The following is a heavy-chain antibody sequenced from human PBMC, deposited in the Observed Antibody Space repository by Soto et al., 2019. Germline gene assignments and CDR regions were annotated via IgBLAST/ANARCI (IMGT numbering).Heavy chain of an antibody. V-gene: IGHV1-3*01. Sequence: QVQLVQSGTEVKEPGASVKVSCKASGFTFTAYGIHWVRQAPGQRLEWMGWINAGNGDTKYSQKFQGRVTISRDTSASTAYMELSSLRSEDTTVYFCVRAGSGWSFDYWGQGTLDTVSS. CDR3: VRAGSGWSFDY. J-gene: IGHJ4*02. D-gene: IGHD6-19*01. CDR1: GFTFTAYG. CDR2: INAGNGDT.